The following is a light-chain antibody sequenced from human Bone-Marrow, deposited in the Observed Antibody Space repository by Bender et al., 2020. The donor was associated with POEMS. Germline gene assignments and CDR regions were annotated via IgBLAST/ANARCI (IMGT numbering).Light chain of an antibody. Sequence: QSVLTQPPSVSGAPWQRVTISCTGSSSNTGSGYDINWYQHLPGTAPKLLIYGYNNRPSGVPDRFSGSKSGTSASLAIPGRQAEDEGDYYCQSYDNSLGGWVFGGGTKLTVL. CDR1: SSNTGSGYD. CDR2: GYN. V-gene: IGLV1-40*01. CDR3: QSYDNSLGGWV. J-gene: IGLJ3*02.